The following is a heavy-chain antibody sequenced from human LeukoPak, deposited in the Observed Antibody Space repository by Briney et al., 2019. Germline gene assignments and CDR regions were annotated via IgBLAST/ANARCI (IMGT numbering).Heavy chain of an antibody. D-gene: IGHD6-19*01. CDR3: ARLIRLAVADYYFDY. Sequence: SETLSLTCTVSGGSISSSSYYWGWIRQPPGKGLEWIGSIYYSGSTYYNPSLKSRVTISVDTSKNQFSLKLSSVTAADTAVYYCARLIRLAVADYYFDYWGQGTLVTVSS. CDR2: IYYSGST. CDR1: GGSISSSSYY. V-gene: IGHV4-39*01. J-gene: IGHJ4*02.